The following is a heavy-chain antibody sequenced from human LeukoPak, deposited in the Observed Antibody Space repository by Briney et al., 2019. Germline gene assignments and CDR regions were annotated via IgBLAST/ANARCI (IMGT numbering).Heavy chain of an antibody. CDR1: GFIFSTYS. J-gene: IGHJ4*02. Sequence: GGSLRLSCAASGFIFSTYSVNWVRQAPGKGLEWVSSISGSSTYKYYADSVKGRFTISRDNAKNSLYLQMNSLRAEDTAVYYCARDRFGDYNFDYWGQGTLVTVSS. CDR2: ISGSSTYK. CDR3: ARDRFGDYNFDY. V-gene: IGHV3-21*01. D-gene: IGHD4-17*01.